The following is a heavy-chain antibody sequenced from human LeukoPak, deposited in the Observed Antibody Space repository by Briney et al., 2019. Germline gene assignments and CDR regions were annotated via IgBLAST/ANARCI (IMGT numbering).Heavy chain of an antibody. D-gene: IGHD2-15*01. CDR1: RFTFSDYR. CDR2: ISNDLTTI. J-gene: IGHJ4*02. CDR3: ARFSGRN. V-gene: IGHV3-48*03. Sequence: PGGSLRLSFVASRFTFSDYRMTWVRQAPGKGLEWIAYISNDLTTIHYADSVKGRFTISRDNAKNSLYLQMNSLRAEDTAVYYCARFSGRNWGQGTLVTVSS.